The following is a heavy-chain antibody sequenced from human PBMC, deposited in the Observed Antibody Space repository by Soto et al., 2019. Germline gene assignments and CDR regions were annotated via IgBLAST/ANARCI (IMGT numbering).Heavy chain of an antibody. V-gene: IGHV1-18*01. Sequence: QVPLVQSGAEVKKPGASVKVSCKASGYTFTSYGISWVRQAPGQGLEWMGWISAYNGNTNYAQKLQGRVTMTTDTSTSTAYMELRSLRSYDTAVYYCARDHYCSGGSCYSDWFDPWGQGTLVTVSS. CDR2: ISAYNGNT. D-gene: IGHD2-15*01. CDR1: GYTFTSYG. J-gene: IGHJ5*02. CDR3: ARDHYCSGGSCYSDWFDP.